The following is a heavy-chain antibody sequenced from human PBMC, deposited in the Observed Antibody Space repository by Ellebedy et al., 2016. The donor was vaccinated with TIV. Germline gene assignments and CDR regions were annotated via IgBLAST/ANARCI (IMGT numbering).Heavy chain of an antibody. CDR1: GFTFSSYG. D-gene: IGHD3-22*01. CDR2: IWYDGSNK. Sequence: PGGSLRLSCAASGFTFSSYGMHWVRQAPGKGLEWVAVIWYDGSNKYYADSVKGRFTISRDNSKNTLYLQMNSLRAEDTAVYYCASGYYYDSSGYYSDYWGQGTLVTVSS. CDR3: ASGYYYDSSGYYSDY. V-gene: IGHV3-33*08. J-gene: IGHJ4*02.